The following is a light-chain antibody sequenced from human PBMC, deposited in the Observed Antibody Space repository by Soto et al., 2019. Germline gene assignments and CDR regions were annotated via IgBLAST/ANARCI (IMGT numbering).Light chain of an antibody. Sequence: DIQMTQSPSTLSASVGDRVTITCRASQSVTTWLAWYQQTPGKAPKLLIYDASRLESGVPSRFSGSGSGTEFTLTISSLQPDDFVTYYCQEYSTFSFGPGTKVEIK. CDR1: QSVTTW. V-gene: IGKV1-5*01. CDR3: QEYSTFS. J-gene: IGKJ1*01. CDR2: DAS.